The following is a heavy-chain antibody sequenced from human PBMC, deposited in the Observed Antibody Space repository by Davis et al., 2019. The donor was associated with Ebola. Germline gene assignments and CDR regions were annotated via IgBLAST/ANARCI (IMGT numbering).Heavy chain of an antibody. CDR2: INWNGGST. D-gene: IGHD3-9*01. CDR1: GFTFDDYA. CDR3: ARVNAATGYSRFDL. V-gene: IGHV3-20*04. J-gene: IGHJ5*02. Sequence: GESLKISCVASGFTFDDYAMSWVRQAPGKGLEWLSGINWNGGSTGYVDSVMGRFTISRDNAKNSLYLRMNSLRTEDTALYYCARVNAATGYSRFDLWGQGTLVTVSS.